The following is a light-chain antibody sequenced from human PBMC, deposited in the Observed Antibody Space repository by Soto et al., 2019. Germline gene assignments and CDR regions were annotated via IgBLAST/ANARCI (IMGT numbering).Light chain of an antibody. CDR3: LQHNSYARLT. Sequence: DIQMNQSPSSLSASVGDRVTITCRASQGIRNDLLWYQHKPGKAPKRLIYGASRLLSGVPLRFSVSGSWTEFNLTISSLQPKDFATYDCLQHNSYARLTFGGETKVESK. J-gene: IGKJ4*01. V-gene: IGKV1-17*01. CDR2: GAS. CDR1: QGIRND.